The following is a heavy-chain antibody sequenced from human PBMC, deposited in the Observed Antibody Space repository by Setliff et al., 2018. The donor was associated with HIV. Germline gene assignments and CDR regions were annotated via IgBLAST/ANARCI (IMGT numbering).Heavy chain of an antibody. CDR3: ARALGISSDTNRFDY. D-gene: IGHD2-8*01. CDR1: GATFRNNA. Sequence: GASVKVSCKAPGATFRNNAINWVRQAPGQGLEWLGVIIPIFGTANYAQKFQGRVTITADESTTTVFMELSSLRSEDTAVYYCARALGISSDTNRFDYWGQGTPVTVSS. V-gene: IGHV1-69*13. J-gene: IGHJ4*02. CDR2: IIPIFGTA.